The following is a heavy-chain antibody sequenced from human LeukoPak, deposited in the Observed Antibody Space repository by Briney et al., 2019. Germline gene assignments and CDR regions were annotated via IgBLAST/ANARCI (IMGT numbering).Heavy chain of an antibody. J-gene: IGHJ4*02. CDR3: AKDDVDIVATTTFDY. Sequence: GGSLRLSCAASGFTFSSYAMSWVRQAPGKELEWVSAISGSGGSTYYADSVKGRFTISRDNSKNTLYLQMNSLRAEDTAVYYCAKDDVDIVATTTFDYWGQGTLVTVSS. CDR1: GFTFSSYA. CDR2: ISGSGGST. V-gene: IGHV3-23*01. D-gene: IGHD5-12*01.